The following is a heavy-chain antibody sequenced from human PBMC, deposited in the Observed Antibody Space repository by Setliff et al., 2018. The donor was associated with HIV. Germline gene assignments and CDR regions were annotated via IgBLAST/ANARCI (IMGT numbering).Heavy chain of an antibody. CDR1: GGSINNYY. CDR3: ARGVASYYYYMDV. CDR2: IYYSGST. Sequence: PSETLSLTCTVSGGSINNYYWSWIRQPPGKGLEWIGFIYYSGSTNYNPSLKSRVTISVDTSTNQFSLKLNSVTAADTAVYYCARGVASYYYYMDVWGKGTTVTVSS. V-gene: IGHV4-59*01. J-gene: IGHJ6*03. D-gene: IGHD5-12*01.